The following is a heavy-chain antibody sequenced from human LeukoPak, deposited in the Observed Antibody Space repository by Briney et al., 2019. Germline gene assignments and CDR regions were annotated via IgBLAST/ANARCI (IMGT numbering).Heavy chain of an antibody. V-gene: IGHV1-8*03. CDR3: ARVGAGEGGIDY. CDR1: GYTFIIYE. Sequence: ASVKVSCKASGYTFIIYEIKWVRQAPGQGLEWVGWMRPRYGNTAYAQSFQGRVTITRDTSIDTVYMELSGLRSEDTAVYECARVGAGEGGIDYWAQGTLITVSS. D-gene: IGHD3-10*01. CDR2: MRPRYGNT. J-gene: IGHJ4*02.